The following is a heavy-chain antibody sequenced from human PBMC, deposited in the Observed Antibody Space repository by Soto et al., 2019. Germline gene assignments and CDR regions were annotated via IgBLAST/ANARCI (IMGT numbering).Heavy chain of an antibody. V-gene: IGHV3-48*01. CDR1: GFTFSSYS. CDR2: ISSSSSTI. D-gene: IGHD2-15*01. J-gene: IGHJ4*02. Sequence: GGSLRLSCAASGFTFSSYSMNWVRQAPGKGLEWVSYISSSSSTIYYADSVKGRFTISRDNAKNSLYLQMNSLRAEDTAVYYCAREPCSGGSCYVVHWGQGTLVTVSS. CDR3: AREPCSGGSCYVVH.